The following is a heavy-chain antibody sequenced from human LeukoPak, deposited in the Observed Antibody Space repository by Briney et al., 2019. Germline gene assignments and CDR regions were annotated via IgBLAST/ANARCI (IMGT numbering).Heavy chain of an antibody. CDR2: ISWNSGSI. Sequence: GGSLRLSCAASGFTFDDYAMHWVRQAPGKGLEWVSGISWNSGSIGYADSVKGRFTISRDNAKNSLYLQMNSLRAEDTALYYCAKDMGITMVRGPYYFDYWGQGTLVTVSS. CDR3: AKDMGITMVRGPYYFDY. CDR1: GFTFDDYA. D-gene: IGHD3-10*01. V-gene: IGHV3-9*01. J-gene: IGHJ4*02.